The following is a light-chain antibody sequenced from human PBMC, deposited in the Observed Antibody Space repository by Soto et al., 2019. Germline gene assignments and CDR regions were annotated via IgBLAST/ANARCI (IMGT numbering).Light chain of an antibody. J-gene: IGKJ4*01. CDR3: QQRRSWLT. Sequence: EIVMTQSPATLSVSPGERATLSCRASESVGSDLAWYQQKPGQAPRLVIYDASNRATGIPARFSGSGSGTDFTLTISSLEPEDFAVYYCQQRRSWLTFGGGTKVDI. V-gene: IGKV3-11*01. CDR2: DAS. CDR1: ESVGSD.